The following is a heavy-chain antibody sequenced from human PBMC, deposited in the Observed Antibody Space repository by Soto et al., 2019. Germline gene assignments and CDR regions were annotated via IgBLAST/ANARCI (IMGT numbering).Heavy chain of an antibody. CDR3: TTEYYDFWSGP. Sequence: GGSLRLSCAASGFSFSNAWMNWVRLIPGKGLEWVGRVRRKSDGGTTDYAAPVNGGFTISRDDSKYTLYLQMNSLKTEDTAVYYCTTEYYDFWSGPWGQG. D-gene: IGHD3-3*01. V-gene: IGHV3-15*07. J-gene: IGHJ4*02. CDR1: GFSFSNAW. CDR2: VRRKSDGGTT.